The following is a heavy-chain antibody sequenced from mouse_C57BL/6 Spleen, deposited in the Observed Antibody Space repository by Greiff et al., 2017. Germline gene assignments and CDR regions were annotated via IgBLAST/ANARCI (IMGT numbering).Heavy chain of an antibody. D-gene: IGHD2-4*01. CDR3: ARSDYDPSWFAY. J-gene: IGHJ3*01. CDR2: INPNYGPT. V-gene: IGHV1-39*01. CDR1: GYSFTDYN. Sequence: EVQLQQSGPELVKPGASVKISCKASGYSFTDYNLNWVKQSNGKSLAWIGVINPNYGPTSYNQKFKGKATLTVAQASSTAYMQLNSLTSEDSAVYFCARSDYDPSWFAYWGQGTLVTVAA.